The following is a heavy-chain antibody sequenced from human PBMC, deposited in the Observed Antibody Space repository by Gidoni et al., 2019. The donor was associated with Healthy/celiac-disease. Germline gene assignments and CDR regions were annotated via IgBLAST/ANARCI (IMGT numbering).Heavy chain of an antibody. Sequence: EVRLLEPGGGLVQPGGYLGLPCAASRFTFSSYAMSWARQAPGKGLGWVSAISGSGGSTYYADSVKGRFTISRDNSKNTLYLQMNSLRAEDTAVYYCAKDLAVATNWFDPWGQGTLVTVSS. D-gene: IGHD6-19*01. J-gene: IGHJ5*02. CDR1: RFTFSSYA. CDR2: ISGSGGST. V-gene: IGHV3-23*01. CDR3: AKDLAVATNWFDP.